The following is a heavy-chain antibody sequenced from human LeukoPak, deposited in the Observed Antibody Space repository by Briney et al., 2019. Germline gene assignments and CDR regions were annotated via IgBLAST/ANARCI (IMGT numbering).Heavy chain of an antibody. CDR3: AGGTGLPPANYFYYGMDV. CDR2: ISGSGGST. CDR1: GFTFSSYS. J-gene: IGHJ6*02. V-gene: IGHV3-23*01. Sequence: PGGSLRLSCAASGFTFSSYSMNWVRQAPGKGLEWVSTISGSGGSTFYADSVKGRFTFSRDNSKNTLYLQMNSLRAEDTAVYYCAGGTGLPPANYFYYGMDVWGQGTTVTVSS. D-gene: IGHD3/OR15-3a*01.